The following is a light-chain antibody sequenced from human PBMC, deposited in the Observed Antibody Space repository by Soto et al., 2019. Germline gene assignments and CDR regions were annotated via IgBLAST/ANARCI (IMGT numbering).Light chain of an antibody. CDR1: SSDVGGYNY. Sequence: QSALTQPASVSGSPGQSITISCTGTSSDVGGYNYVSWYQQHPGKAPKLMIYEVSNRPSGVSNRFSGSKSGNTASLTISGAQAEGGAAYYCSSYTSSSTWVFGGGTKLTVL. J-gene: IGLJ3*02. V-gene: IGLV2-14*01. CDR3: SSYTSSSTWV. CDR2: EVS.